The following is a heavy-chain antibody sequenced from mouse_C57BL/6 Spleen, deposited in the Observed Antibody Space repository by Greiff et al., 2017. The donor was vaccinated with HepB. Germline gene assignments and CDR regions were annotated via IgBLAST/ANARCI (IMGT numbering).Heavy chain of an antibody. CDR2: IDPANGNN. Sequence: EVQVVESVAELVRPGASVKLSCTASGFNIKNTYMHWVKQRPEQGLEWIGRIDPANGNNKYAPKFQGKATITADTSSKPAYLQRSSLTSEDTAIYYCASHYDYDGPLGYWCQGTTLTVSS. J-gene: IGHJ2*01. CDR3: ASHYDYDGPLGY. CDR1: GFNIKNTY. D-gene: IGHD2-4*01. V-gene: IGHV14-3*01.